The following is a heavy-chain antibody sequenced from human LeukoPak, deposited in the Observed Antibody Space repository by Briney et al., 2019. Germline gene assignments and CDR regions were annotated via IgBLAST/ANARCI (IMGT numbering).Heavy chain of an antibody. CDR1: VYTFTSHG. J-gene: IGHJ4*02. Sequence: ASVKVSCKASVYTFTSHGIIWVRQAPGHGLEWMAWISAYNGNANYAQKLQGRVTVTTETSTSTAYMELRSLRSDDTAVYYCARGNCGGDCYSFDYWGQGTLVTVSS. V-gene: IGHV1-18*01. D-gene: IGHD2-21*02. CDR2: ISAYNGNA. CDR3: ARGNCGGDCYSFDY.